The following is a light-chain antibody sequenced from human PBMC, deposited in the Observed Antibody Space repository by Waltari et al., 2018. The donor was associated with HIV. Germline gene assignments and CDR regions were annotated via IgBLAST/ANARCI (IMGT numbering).Light chain of an antibody. CDR2: DAS. CDR1: QSVSSY. V-gene: IGKV3-11*01. Sequence: EIVLTQSPATLSLSPGERATLSCRPSQSVSSYFAWYQQKPGQAPRLLIYDASKRATGIPARCSGSGSGTDFTLTINSLEPEDFAVYYCQQRSNWPPAFGGGTKVEIK. J-gene: IGKJ4*01. CDR3: QQRSNWPPA.